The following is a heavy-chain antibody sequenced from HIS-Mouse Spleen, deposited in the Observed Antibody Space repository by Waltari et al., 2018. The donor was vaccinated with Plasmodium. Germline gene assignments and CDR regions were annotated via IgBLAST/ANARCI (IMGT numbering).Heavy chain of an antibody. D-gene: IGHD7-27*01. Sequence: EVQLLESGGGLVQPGGSLRLSCAASGFPFSSYAMSWVLKAPGKGLGGVSAISGRGGSTYYADSVKGRFTISIDNSKNTLYLQRNSLRAEDTAVYYCAKSSKGTGDLWDYWGQGTLVTVSS. CDR2: ISGRGGST. V-gene: IGHV3-23*01. CDR1: GFPFSSYA. J-gene: IGHJ4*02. CDR3: AKSSKGTGDLWDY.